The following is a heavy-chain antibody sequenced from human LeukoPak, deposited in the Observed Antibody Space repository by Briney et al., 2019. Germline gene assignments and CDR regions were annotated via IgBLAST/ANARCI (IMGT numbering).Heavy chain of an antibody. D-gene: IGHD6-19*01. J-gene: IGHJ4*02. V-gene: IGHV3-48*01. CDR3: ARDLLPVAGTFSVDY. CDR1: GFTFSSYS. Sequence: GGSLRLSCAASGFTFSSYSMNWVRQAPGKGLEWVSYISSSSSTIYYADSVKGRFTVSRDNAKNSLYLQMNSLRAEDTAVYYCARDLLPVAGTFSVDYWGQGTLVTVSS. CDR2: ISSSSSTI.